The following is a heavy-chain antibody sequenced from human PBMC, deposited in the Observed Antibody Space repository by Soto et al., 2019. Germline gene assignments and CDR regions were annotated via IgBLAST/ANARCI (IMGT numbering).Heavy chain of an antibody. J-gene: IGHJ1*01. CDR1: GFTFISYA. V-gene: IGHV3-23*01. Sequence: LRRSCAASGFTFISYAMSWVRQAPGKRLEWVSAISGSGSGTYYADSVKGRFTISRDNSKNTLYLQMNSLRVEDTAVYYCAKGDGTCSAEYFLHWGQGTLVTVSS. D-gene: IGHD1-26*01. CDR2: ISGSGSGT. CDR3: AKGDGTCSAEYFLH.